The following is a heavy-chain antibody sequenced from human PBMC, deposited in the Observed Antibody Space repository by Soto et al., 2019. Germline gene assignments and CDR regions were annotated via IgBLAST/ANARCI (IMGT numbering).Heavy chain of an antibody. Sequence: SGPTLVNPTQTLTLTCTFSGFSLSTSGMCVSWIRQPPGKALEWLALIDWDDDKYYSTSLKTRLTISKDTSKNQVVLTMTNMDHVDTATYYCARMGTIAARPRGYYYYGMDVWGQGTTVTVSS. CDR1: GFSLSTSGMC. V-gene: IGHV2-70*01. D-gene: IGHD6-6*01. J-gene: IGHJ6*02. CDR2: IDWDDDK. CDR3: ARMGTIAARPRGYYYYGMDV.